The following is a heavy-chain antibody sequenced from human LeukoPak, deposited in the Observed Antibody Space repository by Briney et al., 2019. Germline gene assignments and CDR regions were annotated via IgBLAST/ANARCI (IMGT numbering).Heavy chain of an antibody. CDR3: AKSMHYGSGSYPDDY. V-gene: IGHV3-9*01. J-gene: IGHJ4*02. CDR2: ISWNSGSI. D-gene: IGHD3-10*01. CDR1: GFTFDHYA. Sequence: AGGSLRLSCAASGFTFDHYAMHWVRHAPGKGLEWVSGISWNSGSIGYADSVKGRFTISRDNAKNSLYLQMNSLRAEDTALYYCAKSMHYGSGSYPDDYWGQGTLVTVSS.